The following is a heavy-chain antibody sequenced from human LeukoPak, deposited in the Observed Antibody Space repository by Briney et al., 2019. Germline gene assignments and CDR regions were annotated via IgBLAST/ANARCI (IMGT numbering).Heavy chain of an antibody. CDR3: ARHSPRDSGWPFVS. J-gene: IGHJ4*02. CDR1: GYSFPNYW. CDR2: IYPGDSDT. D-gene: IGHD6-19*01. V-gene: IGHV5-51*01. Sequence: GESLKISCKGSGYSFPNYWIGWVRQMPGKGLEWMGIIYPGDSDTRYSPSFQGQVTISADKSISTAYLQWGSLKASDTAIYYCARHSPRDSGWPFVSWGQGTLVTVPS.